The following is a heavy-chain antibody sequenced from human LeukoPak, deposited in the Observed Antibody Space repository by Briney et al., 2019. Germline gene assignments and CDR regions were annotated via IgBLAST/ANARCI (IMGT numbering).Heavy chain of an antibody. J-gene: IGHJ4*02. CDR3: ARGPWITGDFYFNY. CDR2: IYYSGST. V-gene: IGHV4-59*01. D-gene: IGHD2-21*02. CDR1: GGSISSSY. Sequence: PSETLSLTYTVSGGSISSSYWSWIRQPPGKGLEWIGYIYYSGSTSYHPSLKSRVTISIETSMNQFSLKLTSVTAADTAVYYCARGPWITGDFYFNYLGPGTLVTVSS.